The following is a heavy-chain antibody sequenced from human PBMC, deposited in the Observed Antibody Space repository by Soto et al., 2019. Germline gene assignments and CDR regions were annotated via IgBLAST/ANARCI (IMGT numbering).Heavy chain of an antibody. CDR3: ARNSHEDHGAPNWFDP. CDR1: GASISSNINY. V-gene: IGHV4-39*01. Sequence: QVQLQESGPGLVKPSETLSLTCTVSGASISSNINYWGWIRQSPGKGLEWIASIYYTGKTFYNPSLKTRVTLSVATSDNQFSLKLASVTAADTAVYFCARNSHEDHGAPNWFDPWGQGTLVTVSS. CDR2: IYYTGKT. J-gene: IGHJ5*02. D-gene: IGHD4-17*01.